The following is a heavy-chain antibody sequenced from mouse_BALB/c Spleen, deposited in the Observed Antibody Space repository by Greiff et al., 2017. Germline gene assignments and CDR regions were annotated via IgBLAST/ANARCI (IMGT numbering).Heavy chain of an antibody. J-gene: IGHJ2*01. CDR2: ISSGGST. CDR1: GFTFSSYA. CDR3: ARRDGNYAFDY. D-gene: IGHD2-1*01. Sequence: EVKVVESGGGLVKPGGSLKLSCAASGFTFSSYAMSWVRQTPEKRLEWVASISSGGSTYYPDSVKGRFTISRDNARNILYLQMSSLRSEDTAMYYCARRDGNYAFDYWGQGTTLTVSS. V-gene: IGHV5-6-5*01.